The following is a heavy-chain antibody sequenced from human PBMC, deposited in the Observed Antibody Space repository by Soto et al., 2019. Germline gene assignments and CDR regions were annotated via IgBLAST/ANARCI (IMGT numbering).Heavy chain of an antibody. CDR1: GDTFSFYS. J-gene: IGHJ4*02. Sequence: QVQLVQSGAEVKKPGSSVKVSCKASGDTFSFYSINWVRQAPGLGLEWMGRINPILRMSNYAQRFQGRVTMTADKSTSTAYVELSSLRSEYTAMYYCASSYGSGYRAFDYWGQGALVTVSS. D-gene: IGHD3-10*01. V-gene: IGHV1-69*02. CDR3: ASSYGSGYRAFDY. CDR2: INPILRMS.